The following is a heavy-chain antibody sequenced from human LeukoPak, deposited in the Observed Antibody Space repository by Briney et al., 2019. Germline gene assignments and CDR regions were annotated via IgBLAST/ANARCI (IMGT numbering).Heavy chain of an antibody. D-gene: IGHD3-22*01. V-gene: IGHV3-30-3*01. CDR2: ISYDGSNI. Sequence: SGGSLRLSCAASGFTFSTYTFHWVRQAPGKGLEWVTLISYDGSNIYYTDSVKGRFTISRDNAKNSLYLQMSSLRAEDTALYYCAKGARAYYYDSSDAFDIWGQGTMVTVSS. CDR3: AKGARAYYYDSSDAFDI. J-gene: IGHJ3*02. CDR1: GFTFSTYT.